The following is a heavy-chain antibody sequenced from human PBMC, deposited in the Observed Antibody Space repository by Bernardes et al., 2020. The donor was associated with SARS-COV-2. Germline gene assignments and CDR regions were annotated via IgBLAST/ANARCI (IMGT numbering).Heavy chain of an antibody. CDR2: ISSKTYSYRT. CDR1: GFTFSASA. V-gene: IGHV3-73*01. J-gene: IGHJ4*02. CDR3: LGYKADAY. D-gene: IGHD5-12*01. Sequence: GGSLRLSCTASGFTFSASAIHWVRQASGKGLEWVGRISSKTYSYRTAYDESVKSRFTVSRDDSDNKAYLDMSSLKTEDTAVYYCLGYKADAYWGRGILVTVSS.